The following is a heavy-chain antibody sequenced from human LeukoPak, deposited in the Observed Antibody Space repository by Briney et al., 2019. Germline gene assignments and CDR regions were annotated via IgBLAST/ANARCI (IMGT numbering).Heavy chain of an antibody. CDR2: IDPSVSYT. CDR1: GYSFPSYS. CDR3: ARQHPRAFDI. V-gene: IGHV5-10-1*01. J-gene: IGHJ3*02. Sequence: PGESLKISCKGSGYSFPSYSISWVRQMPGKGLEWMGRIDPSVSYTNYSPSFQGHVTISADKSIRTAYLQWSSLKASDTAMYYCARQHPRAFDIWGQGTMVTVSS.